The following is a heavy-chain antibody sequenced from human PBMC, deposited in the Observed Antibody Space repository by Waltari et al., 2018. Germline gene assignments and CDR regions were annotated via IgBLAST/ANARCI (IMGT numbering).Heavy chain of an antibody. Sequence: EVQLVESGGGLVQPGGSQRLSWAASGFTFRTPDIHWVRQVPGEGLEWVSSINAAGETHYSGSVQGRFTISRENDKNSLYLQMNSLRAGDTAVYYCVRYRVDWSGFDYWGQGTLVTVSS. D-gene: IGHD3-9*01. J-gene: IGHJ4*02. V-gene: IGHV3-13*01. CDR1: GFTFRTPD. CDR2: INAAGET. CDR3: VRYRVDWSGFDY.